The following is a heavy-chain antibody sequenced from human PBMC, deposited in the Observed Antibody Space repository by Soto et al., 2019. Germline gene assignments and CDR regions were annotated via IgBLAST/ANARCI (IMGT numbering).Heavy chain of an antibody. Sequence: SETLSLTCTVSGGSISSSSYYWGWIRQPPGKGLERIGSIYYSGSTYYNPSLKSRVTISVDTSKNQFSLKLSSVTAADTAVYYCASGDGVVPAANYYYYYMDVWGKGTTVTVSS. CDR2: IYYSGST. J-gene: IGHJ6*03. CDR1: GGSISSSSYY. CDR3: ASGDGVVPAANYYYYYMDV. V-gene: IGHV4-39*01. D-gene: IGHD2-2*01.